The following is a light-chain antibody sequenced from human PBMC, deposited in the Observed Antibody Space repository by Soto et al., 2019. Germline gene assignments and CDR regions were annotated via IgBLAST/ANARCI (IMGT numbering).Light chain of an antibody. CDR2: GAS. CDR3: QQYGGSPIT. CDR1: QTVRSNY. J-gene: IGKJ5*01. Sequence: SPGTLSLSPGERATLSCRASQTVRSNYIAWYQQKPGQAPRLLTYGASSRDTGIPDRFSGSGSGTDFSLTISRLEAEDSAVYHCQQYGGSPITFGQGTRLEIK. V-gene: IGKV3-20*01.